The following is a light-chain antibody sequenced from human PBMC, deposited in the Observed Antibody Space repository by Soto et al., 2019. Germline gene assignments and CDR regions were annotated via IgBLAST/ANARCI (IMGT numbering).Light chain of an antibody. J-gene: IGLJ1*01. V-gene: IGLV2-14*03. CDR3: NSYTGTSARYA. Sequence: QSVLTHPASVSGSPGQSSTIACTGTSSDFGRYNYVSWYQQYPGRAPKLIIFDVTNRPSGVSPRFSGSKSGNTASLTISGLQAADEADYYCNSYTGTSARYAFGTGTKVTVL. CDR2: DVT. CDR1: SSDFGRYNY.